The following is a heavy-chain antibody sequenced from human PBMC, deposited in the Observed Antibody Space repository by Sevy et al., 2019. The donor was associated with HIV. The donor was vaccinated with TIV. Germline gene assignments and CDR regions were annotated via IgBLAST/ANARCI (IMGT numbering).Heavy chain of an antibody. D-gene: IGHD6-19*01. Sequence: SETLSLTCAVYGGSFSGYYWSWIRQPPGKGLEWIGEINHSGSTNYNPSLKSRVTISVDTSKNQFSLKLISVTAADTAVYYCARGLGSGWGQGTLVTVSS. J-gene: IGHJ4*02. CDR1: GGSFSGYY. CDR3: ARGLGSG. CDR2: INHSGST. V-gene: IGHV4-34*01.